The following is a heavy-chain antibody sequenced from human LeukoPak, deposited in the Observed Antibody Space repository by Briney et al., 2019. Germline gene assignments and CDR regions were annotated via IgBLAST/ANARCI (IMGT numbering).Heavy chain of an antibody. D-gene: IGHD5-18*01. J-gene: IGHJ4*02. CDR3: ARVVDTHFDY. CDR2: IKSDGSTT. CDR1: GFTFSSYW. Sequence: GGSLRLSCAASGFTFSSYWMHWVRQAPGKGLVWVSRIKSDGSTTTYADSVKGRFTISRDNAKNTLYLQMNSLRAEDTAVYYCARVVDTHFDYWGQGTLVTGCS. V-gene: IGHV3-74*01.